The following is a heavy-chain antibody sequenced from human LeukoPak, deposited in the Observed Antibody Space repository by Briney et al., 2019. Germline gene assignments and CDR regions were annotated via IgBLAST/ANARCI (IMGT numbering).Heavy chain of an antibody. J-gene: IGHJ4*02. Sequence: KPGGSLRLSCAASGFTFSSYWMSWVRQAPGKGLEWVANIKQDGSEKYYVDSVKGRFTISRDNAKNSLYLQMNSLRAEDAAVYHCARDGGYGDYCFDYWGQGTLVTVSS. CDR2: IKQDGSEK. CDR1: GFTFSSYW. CDR3: ARDGGYGDYCFDY. V-gene: IGHV3-7*01. D-gene: IGHD4-17*01.